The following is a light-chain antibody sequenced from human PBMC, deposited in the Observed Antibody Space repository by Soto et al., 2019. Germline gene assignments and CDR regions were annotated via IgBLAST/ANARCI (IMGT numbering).Light chain of an antibody. CDR3: LHHGSSLWT. CDR1: QSISGNY. Sequence: DIVLTQSPGTLSLSPGEGATLSCLASQSISGNYLAWYQQKPGQAPRLLIYGASNRATGIPERFSGSGSGTDFTLTISSLEPEDFAMYYCLHHGSSLWTFGQGTEVEIK. J-gene: IGKJ1*01. CDR2: GAS. V-gene: IGKV3-20*01.